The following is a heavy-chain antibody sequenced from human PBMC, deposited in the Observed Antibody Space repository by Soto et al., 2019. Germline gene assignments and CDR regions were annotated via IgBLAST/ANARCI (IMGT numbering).Heavy chain of an antibody. D-gene: IGHD3-16*01. V-gene: IGHV1-2*02. CDR3: VRVGLNRNYDFDF. J-gene: IGHJ4*02. CDR1: GYTFNSYY. Sequence: QVQLVQSGAEVKKPGASVKVSCKASGYTFNSYYIHWVRQAPGQGLEWMGWINPNSDVTGYSQSFQGRVTMTRDMSMTTAYMDLTRLRSDDTAVYYCVRVGLNRNYDFDFWGQGTLITVSS. CDR2: INPNSDVT.